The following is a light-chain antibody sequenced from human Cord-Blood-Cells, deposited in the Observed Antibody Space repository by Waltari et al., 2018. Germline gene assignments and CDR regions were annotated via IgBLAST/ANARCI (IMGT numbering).Light chain of an antibody. Sequence: QSALTPPPSASGSPGQSVTISCTGTSSDVGGYNYVSWYQQHPGKAPKLMIYDVSERPSGVPDRFSGSKSGNTASLTVSGLQAEDEADYYCSSYAGSNNYVVFGGGTKLTVL. CDR3: SSYAGSNNYVV. V-gene: IGLV2-8*01. CDR1: SSDVGGYNY. J-gene: IGLJ2*01. CDR2: DVS.